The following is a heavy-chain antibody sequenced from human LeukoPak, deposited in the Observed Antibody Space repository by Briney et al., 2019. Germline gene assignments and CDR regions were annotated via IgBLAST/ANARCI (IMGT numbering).Heavy chain of an antibody. CDR3: AREVVVVVAAHGGWFDP. D-gene: IGHD2-15*01. CDR2: INPNSGGT. CDR1: GYTFTGYY. J-gene: IGHJ5*02. Sequence: ASVKVSCMASGYTFTGYYIHWVRQAPGQGLEWMGWINPNSGGTNYAQKFQGRVTMTRDTSISTAYMELSRLRSDDTAVYYCAREVVVVVAAHGGWFDPCGQGNLVTVSS. V-gene: IGHV1-2*02.